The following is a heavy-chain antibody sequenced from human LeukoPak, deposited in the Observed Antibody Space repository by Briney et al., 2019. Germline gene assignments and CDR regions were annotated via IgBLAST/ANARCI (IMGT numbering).Heavy chain of an antibody. D-gene: IGHD5/OR15-5a*01. CDR2: ISSEGNTI. Sequence: GGSLRLSCAASGFTFSSYEMNWVRQAPGKGLEWVSYISSEGNTIYYADSVKGRFSISRDNAKNSLSLQMNSLRVDDTAVYFCASVSTNRWGQGALVTVSS. J-gene: IGHJ5*02. CDR3: ASVSTNR. CDR1: GFTFSSYE. V-gene: IGHV3-48*03.